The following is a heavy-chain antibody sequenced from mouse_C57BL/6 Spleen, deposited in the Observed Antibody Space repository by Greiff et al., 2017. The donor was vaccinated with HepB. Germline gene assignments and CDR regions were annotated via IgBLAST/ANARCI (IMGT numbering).Heavy chain of an antibody. D-gene: IGHD1-1*01. V-gene: IGHV1-52*01. CDR2: IDPSDSET. CDR1: GYTFTSYW. J-gene: IGHJ1*03. CDR3: ARSGSSYRYFDV. Sequence: QVQLQQPGAELVRPGSSVKLSCKASGYTFTSYWMHWVKQRPLQGLEWIGNIDPSDSETHYNQKFKDKATLTVDKSSSTAYMQLSSLTSEDSAVYYCARSGSSYRYFDVWGTGTTVTVSS.